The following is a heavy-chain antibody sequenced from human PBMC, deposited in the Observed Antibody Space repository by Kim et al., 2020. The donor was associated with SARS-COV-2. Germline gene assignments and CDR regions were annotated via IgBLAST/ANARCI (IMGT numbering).Heavy chain of an antibody. CDR2: YY. Sequence: YYDYAVSGKSRITIAPDTSKNQFSLQPNSVTPEDTAVYYCIRSRGGYYSDYWGQGTLVTVSS. V-gene: IGHV6-1*01. J-gene: IGHJ4*02. D-gene: IGHD3-10*01. CDR3: IRSRGGYYSDY.